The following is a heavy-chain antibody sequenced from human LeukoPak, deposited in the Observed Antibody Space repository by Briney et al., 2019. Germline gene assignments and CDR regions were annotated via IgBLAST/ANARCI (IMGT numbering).Heavy chain of an antibody. CDR2: INPSGGST. CDR3: ARGPTGGWDQWWFGP. J-gene: IGHJ5*02. Sequence: ASVKVSCKASGYTFTSYYMHWVRQAPGQGLEWMGIINPSGGSTSYAQKFQGRVTMTRDMSTSTVYMELSSLRSEDTAVYYCARGPTGGWDQWWFGPWGQGTLVTVSS. V-gene: IGHV1-46*01. CDR1: GYTFTSYY. D-gene: IGHD6-19*01.